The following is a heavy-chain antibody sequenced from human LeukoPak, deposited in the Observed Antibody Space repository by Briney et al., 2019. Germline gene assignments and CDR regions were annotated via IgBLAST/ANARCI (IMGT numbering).Heavy chain of an antibody. CDR2: IYPGDSET. CDR1: GYTFIRFW. CDR3: ATGGIYSSNFDY. D-gene: IGHD5-18*01. Sequence: GDSLKISCKGSGYTFIRFWIGWVRQMPGKGLEWMGIIYPGDSETRYSPSFQGQVTISVDKSISTAYLQWSSLKASDTAVYYCATGGIYSSNFDYWGQGTLVTVSS. V-gene: IGHV5-51*01. J-gene: IGHJ4*02.